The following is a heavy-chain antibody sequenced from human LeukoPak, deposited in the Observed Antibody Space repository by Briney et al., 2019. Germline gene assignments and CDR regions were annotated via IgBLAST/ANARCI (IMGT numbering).Heavy chain of an antibody. J-gene: IGHJ4*02. CDR3: ARGHCAGGYRYFLDY. Sequence: SETLSLTCVVSDYPISSGYFWGWIRQAPGKGLERIATISHSGGTYFNPSLQSRTFVSIDTSKNQFSLKLTSVTAADTAVYYCARGHCAGGYRYFLDYWGQGTLVTVSS. V-gene: IGHV4-38-2*01. CDR2: ISHSGGT. D-gene: IGHD3-16*02. CDR1: DYPISSGYF.